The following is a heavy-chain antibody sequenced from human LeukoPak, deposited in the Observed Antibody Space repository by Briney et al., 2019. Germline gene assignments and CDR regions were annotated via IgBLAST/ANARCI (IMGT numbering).Heavy chain of an antibody. V-gene: IGHV3-30*18. CDR1: GFTFSNYA. Sequence: GGSLRLSCAASGFTFSNYAMSWVRQAPGKGLEWVAVISYDGSKKYYADSARGRFTISRDSSKNMLYLQMNSLRVEDTAVYYCAKGFSSGPWDACDVWGQGTMVTVSS. CDR3: AKGFSSGPWDACDV. J-gene: IGHJ3*01. D-gene: IGHD3-22*01. CDR2: ISYDGSKK.